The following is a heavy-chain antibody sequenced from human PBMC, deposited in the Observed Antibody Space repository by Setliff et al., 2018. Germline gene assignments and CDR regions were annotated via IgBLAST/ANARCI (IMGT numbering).Heavy chain of an antibody. Sequence: PGESLRLSCAASGFTFTTYSRIWVRQPPGTGLEWVSSSSSSSSHIYYADTVKGRFTISRDNAQNSLYLQLDSLRAEDTAMYYCARAKGTTMATQYFDYWGEGTLVTVSS. CDR3: ARAKGTTMATQYFDY. J-gene: IGHJ4*02. V-gene: IGHV3-21*01. CDR2: SSSSSSHI. CDR1: GFTFTTYS. D-gene: IGHD3-10*01.